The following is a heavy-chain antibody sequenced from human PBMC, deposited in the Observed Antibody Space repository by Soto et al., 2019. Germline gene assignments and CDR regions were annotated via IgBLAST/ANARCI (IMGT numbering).Heavy chain of an antibody. CDR1: GFTFSSYW. J-gene: IGHJ4*02. CDR2: IKQDGSEK. Sequence: GGSLRLSCAASGFTFSSYWMSWVRQAPGKGLEWVANIKQDGSEKYYVDSVKGRFTISRDNAKNSLYLQMNSLRAEDTAVYYCAGGSDDFWSGYYSPQFDYWGQGTLVTVSS. D-gene: IGHD3-3*01. V-gene: IGHV3-7*01. CDR3: AGGSDDFWSGYYSPQFDY.